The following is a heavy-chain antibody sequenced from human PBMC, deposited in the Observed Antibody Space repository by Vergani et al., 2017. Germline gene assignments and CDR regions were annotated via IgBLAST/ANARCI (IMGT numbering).Heavy chain of an antibody. J-gene: IGHJ6*03. Sequence: EVQLVESGGGLVQPGGSLRLSCAASGFIFSSYAMSWVRQAQGKGLEWVSAISGSGGSTYYADSVEGRFTISRDNSKKTLYLQMNSLRAEDTAVYYCARATYDFWSGVVEWYMDVWGKGTTVTVAS. V-gene: IGHV3-23*04. CDR2: ISGSGGST. D-gene: IGHD3-3*01. CDR3: ARATYDFWSGVVEWYMDV. CDR1: GFIFSSYA.